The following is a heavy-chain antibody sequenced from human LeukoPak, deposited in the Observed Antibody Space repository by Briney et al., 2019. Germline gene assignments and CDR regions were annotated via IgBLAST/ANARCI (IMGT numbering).Heavy chain of an antibody. J-gene: IGHJ3*02. V-gene: IGHV3-21*01. CDR3: ARGGNTGYNYNAFDI. CDR2: ISSSSSYI. D-gene: IGHD3-9*01. CDR1: GFIFSSYS. Sequence: GGSLRLSCAASGFIFSSYSMNWVRQAPGKGLEWVSSISSSSSYIYYADSVKGRFTISRDNAKNSLYLQMNSLRAEDTAIYYCARGGNTGYNYNAFDIWGQGTMVTVSS.